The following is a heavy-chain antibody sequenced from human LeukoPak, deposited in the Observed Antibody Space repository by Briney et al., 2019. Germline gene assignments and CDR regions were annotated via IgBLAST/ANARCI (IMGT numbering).Heavy chain of an antibody. J-gene: IGHJ4*02. V-gene: IGHV3-9*03. CDR2: ISWNSGSI. CDR3: AKEGSSWYFDY. Sequence: GGSLTLSCAASGFTFYDYPMHWVRQAPGEGLEGVSCISWNSGSIVYADSVNGRFTISRDNDKNSLYLQMNSLRAEDMALYYCAKEGSSWYFDYWGQGTLVTVSS. D-gene: IGHD6-13*01. CDR1: GFTFYDYP.